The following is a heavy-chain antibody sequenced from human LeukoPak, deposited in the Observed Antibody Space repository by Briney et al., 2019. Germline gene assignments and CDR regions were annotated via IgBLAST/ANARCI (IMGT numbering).Heavy chain of an antibody. CDR1: GFTFSSYA. V-gene: IGHV3-30*04. J-gene: IGHJ4*02. CDR3: AREGSSWCFDY. Sequence: PGGSLRLSCAASGFTFSSYAMHWVRQAPGKGLEWVAVISYDGSNKYYADSVKGRFTISRDNSKNTLYLQMNSLRAEDTAVYYCAREGSSWCFDYWGQGTLVTVSS. D-gene: IGHD6-13*01. CDR2: ISYDGSNK.